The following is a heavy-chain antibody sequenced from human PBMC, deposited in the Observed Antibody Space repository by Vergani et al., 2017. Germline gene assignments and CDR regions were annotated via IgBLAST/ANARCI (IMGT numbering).Heavy chain of an antibody. D-gene: IGHD3-10*01. CDR1: GFTFDDYT. J-gene: IGHJ4*02. CDR2: ISWDGGST. Sequence: EVQLVESGGVVVQPGGSLRLSCAASGFTFDDYTMHWVRQAPGKGLEWVSLISWDGGSTYYADSVKGRFTISRDNAKNSLYLQMNSLRAEDTAVYYCAREASGIAENFDYWGQGTLVTVSS. CDR3: AREASGIAENFDY. V-gene: IGHV3-43*01.